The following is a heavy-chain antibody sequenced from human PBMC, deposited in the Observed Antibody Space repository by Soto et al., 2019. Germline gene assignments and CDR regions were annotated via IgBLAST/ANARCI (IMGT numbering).Heavy chain of an antibody. CDR1: EFTFTSYA. Sequence: EVQLLESGGGLVQPGGSLRLSCAASEFTFTSYAMSWVRQAPGKGLEWVSAVGSDGGSTYYADSVRGRFTVSRDNSQNTLYLQINTLRADDTAVYYCTKDVCASGTLCHFDNWGQGTLVNVSS. V-gene: IGHV3-23*01. CDR3: TKDVCASGTLCHFDN. D-gene: IGHD1-1*01. CDR2: VGSDGGST. J-gene: IGHJ4*02.